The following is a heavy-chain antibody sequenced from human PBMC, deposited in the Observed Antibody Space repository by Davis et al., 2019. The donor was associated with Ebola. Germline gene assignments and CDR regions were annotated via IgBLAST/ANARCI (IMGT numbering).Heavy chain of an antibody. D-gene: IGHD2-2*01. CDR2: IYYSGNT. CDR1: GGSISSSDYY. J-gene: IGHJ4*02. CDR3: ARQGYQLLLDH. V-gene: IGHV4-39*01. Sequence: MPGGSLRLSCTVSGGSISSSDYYWGWIRQSPGKGLEWIGSIYYSGNTYYNPSLKSRVTISVDTSENQFSLRLNSVTAADTALYYCARQGYQLLLDHWGQGTLVTVSS.